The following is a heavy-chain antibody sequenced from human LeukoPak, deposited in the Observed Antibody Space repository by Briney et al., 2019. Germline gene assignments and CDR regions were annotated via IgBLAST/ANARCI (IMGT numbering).Heavy chain of an antibody. J-gene: IGHJ4*02. Sequence: GGSLRLSCAASGFTFSSYSLNWVRQAPGKGLEWVSCISSSSSTIYYADSVKGRFTISRDNAKNSLYLQMNSLRAEDTAVYYCARVNYYGPDYWGQGTLVTVSS. CDR2: ISSSSSTI. CDR3: ARVNYYGPDY. D-gene: IGHD3-10*01. V-gene: IGHV3-48*01. CDR1: GFTFSSYS.